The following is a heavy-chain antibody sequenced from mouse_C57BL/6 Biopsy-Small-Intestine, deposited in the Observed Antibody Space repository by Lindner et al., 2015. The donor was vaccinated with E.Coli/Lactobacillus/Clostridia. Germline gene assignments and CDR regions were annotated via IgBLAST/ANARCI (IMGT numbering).Heavy chain of an antibody. V-gene: IGHV3-5*01. CDR2: IYYSGTI. J-gene: IGHJ4*01. D-gene: IGHD2-1*01. CDR3: ARGDGNYYAMDY. Sequence: EVQLQESGPGLVKPSQTVFLTCTVTGISITTGNYRWSWIRQFPGNKLEWMGYIYYSGTITYNPSLTSRTTITRDTPKNQFFLEMNSLTAEDTATYYCARGDGNYYAMDYWGQGTSVTVSS. CDR1: GISITTGNYR.